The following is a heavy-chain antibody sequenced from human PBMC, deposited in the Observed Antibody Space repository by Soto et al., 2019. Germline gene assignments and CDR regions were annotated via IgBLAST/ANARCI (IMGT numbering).Heavy chain of an antibody. J-gene: IGHJ6*02. CDR3: AADGTDYDFWTLDV. D-gene: IGHD3-3*01. Sequence: VKVSCXASGGTFNNYPITWVRQAPGEGLEWMGGSIPIFGTANYAQKFQERVTITRDMSTSTAYMELSSLRSEDTAVYYCAADGTDYDFWTLDVWGQGTTVTVSS. CDR1: GGTFNNYP. CDR2: SIPIFGTA. V-gene: IGHV1-69*05.